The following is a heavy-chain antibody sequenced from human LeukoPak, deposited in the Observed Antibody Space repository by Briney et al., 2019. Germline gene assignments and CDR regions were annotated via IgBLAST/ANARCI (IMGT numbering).Heavy chain of an antibody. J-gene: IGHJ4*02. CDR1: GFTFSINA. CDR2: ISGSGGST. Sequence: GGSLRLSCAASGFTFSINAMAWVRQAPGKGLEWVSAISGSGGSTFYADSVKGRFTISRDNSENTVYLQMNSLRAEDTAVYYCAKDQAATMIVVVIDYWGQGTLVTVSS. V-gene: IGHV3-23*01. CDR3: AKDQAATMIVVVIDY. D-gene: IGHD3-22*01.